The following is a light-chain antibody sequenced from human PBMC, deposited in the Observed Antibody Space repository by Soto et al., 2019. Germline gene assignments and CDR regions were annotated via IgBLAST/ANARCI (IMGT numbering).Light chain of an antibody. V-gene: IGKV3-15*01. Sequence: EIVMTQSPATLSVSPGERATLSRRAGQTITGNVAWYQQKPGQAPRLLIYAASTRCLGIPARFSGSGSGTEFTLTISSLQSEDFAVYYCLQYSKWPPTWTFGQGTKVDIK. CDR1: QTITGN. J-gene: IGKJ1*01. CDR2: AAS. CDR3: LQYSKWPPTWT.